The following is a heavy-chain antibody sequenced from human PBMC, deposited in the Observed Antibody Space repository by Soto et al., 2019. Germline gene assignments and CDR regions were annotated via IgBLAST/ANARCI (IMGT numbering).Heavy chain of an antibody. V-gene: IGHV5-51*01. J-gene: IGHJ6*02. CDR1: GYSFTSYW. Sequence: PGESLKISCQGSGYSFTSYWIGWVRQMPGKGLEWMGIIYPGDSDTRYRPSFQGQVTISADKSISTAYLQWSSLKASDTAMYYCARRGTMSYYGMDVWGQGTTVTVSS. CDR2: IYPGDSDT. D-gene: IGHD1-7*01. CDR3: ARRGTMSYYGMDV.